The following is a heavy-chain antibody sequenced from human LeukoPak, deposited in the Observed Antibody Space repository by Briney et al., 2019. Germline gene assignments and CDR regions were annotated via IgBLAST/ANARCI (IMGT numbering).Heavy chain of an antibody. D-gene: IGHD6-13*01. CDR3: ARRLGYSSSWYRGDWFDP. CDR1: GGSISSYY. V-gene: IGHV4-4*07. CDR2: IYNSGST. J-gene: IGHJ5*02. Sequence: SETLSLTCTVSGGSISSYYWSWIRQPAGKGLEWIGRIYNSGSTTYNPSLKSRVTISVDTSKNQLSLKLSSVTAADTAVYYCARRLGYSSSWYRGDWFDPWGQGTLVTVSS.